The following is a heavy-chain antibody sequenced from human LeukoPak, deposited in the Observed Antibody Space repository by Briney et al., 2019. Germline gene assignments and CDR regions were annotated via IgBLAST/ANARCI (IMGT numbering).Heavy chain of an antibody. Sequence: ASVKVSCKASGYTFTGYYMHWVRQAPGQVLEWMGWINPNSGGTNYAQKFQGRVTMTRGTSISTAYMELSRLRSDDTAVYYCARASGDMGELSWVDYWGQGTLVTVSS. D-gene: IGHD3-16*02. J-gene: IGHJ4*02. CDR2: INPNSGGT. CDR3: ARASGDMGELSWVDY. CDR1: GYTFTGYY. V-gene: IGHV1-2*02.